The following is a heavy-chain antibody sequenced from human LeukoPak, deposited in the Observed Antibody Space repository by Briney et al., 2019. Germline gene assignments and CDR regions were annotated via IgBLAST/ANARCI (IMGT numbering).Heavy chain of an antibody. CDR3: ARYHSSSWYSVGFDP. CDR1: GYTFTSYG. CDR2: ISAYNGNT. D-gene: IGHD6-13*01. Sequence: ASVKVSCKASGYTFTSYGISWVRQAPGQGLEWMGWISAYNGNTNYAQKLQGRVTMTTDTSTSTAYMELRSLRSDDTAVYYCARYHSSSWYSVGFDPWGQGTLVTVSS. V-gene: IGHV1-18*01. J-gene: IGHJ5*02.